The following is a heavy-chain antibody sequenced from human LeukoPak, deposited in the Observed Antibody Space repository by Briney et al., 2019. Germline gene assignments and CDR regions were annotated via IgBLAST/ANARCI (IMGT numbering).Heavy chain of an antibody. Sequence: GESLKISCKGSGYSFTSYWISWVRQMPGEGLEWMGRIDPSDSYTNYSPSFQGHVTISADKSISTAYLQWSSLKASDTAMYYCARLYQYSSSWSENWYFDLWGRGTLVTVSS. CDR1: GYSFTSYW. D-gene: IGHD6-13*01. V-gene: IGHV5-10-1*01. J-gene: IGHJ2*01. CDR3: ARLYQYSSSWSENWYFDL. CDR2: IDPSDSYT.